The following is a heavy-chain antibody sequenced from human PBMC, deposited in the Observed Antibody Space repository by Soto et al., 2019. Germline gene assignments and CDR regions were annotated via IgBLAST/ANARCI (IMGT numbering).Heavy chain of an antibody. D-gene: IGHD6-13*01. Sequence: DVQLVESVGGLVQPGGSLRLSCAASGFSFSSYAMNWVRQAPGKGLEWLSYISESSSNIYYADSVKGRFTISIDNAKNSLYLQMNSLSDADTAVYYCANLFGSSWHVDYWGQGTLVTVSS. CDR2: ISESSSNI. CDR1: GFSFSSYA. V-gene: IGHV3-48*02. J-gene: IGHJ4*02. CDR3: ANLFGSSWHVDY.